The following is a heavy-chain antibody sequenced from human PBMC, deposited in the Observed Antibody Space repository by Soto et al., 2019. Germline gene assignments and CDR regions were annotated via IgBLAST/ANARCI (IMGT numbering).Heavy chain of an antibody. J-gene: IGHJ4*02. CDR3: ARDYDSSGYRPAY. Sequence: QVQLVESGGGVVQPGRSLRLSCAASGFTFSSYGMHWVRQAPGKGLEWVAVIWYDGSNKYYGDSVKGRFTISRDNSKNTVYLQMNSLRGEDTAVYYCARDYDSSGYRPAYWGQGTLVTVSS. V-gene: IGHV3-33*01. CDR2: IWYDGSNK. CDR1: GFTFSSYG. D-gene: IGHD3-22*01.